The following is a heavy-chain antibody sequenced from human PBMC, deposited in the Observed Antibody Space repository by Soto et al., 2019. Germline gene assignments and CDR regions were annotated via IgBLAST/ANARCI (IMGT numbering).Heavy chain of an antibody. CDR3: AREGHYYDSSGYPGEEAFDI. CDR1: GFTFSSYS. Sequence: GGSLRLSCAASGFTFSSYSMNWVRQAPGKGLEWVSSISSSSSYIYYADSVKGRFTISRDNAKNSLYLQMNSLRAEDTAVYYCAREGHYYDSSGYPGEEAFDIWGQGTMVTVSS. D-gene: IGHD3-22*01. V-gene: IGHV3-21*01. CDR2: ISSSSSYI. J-gene: IGHJ3*02.